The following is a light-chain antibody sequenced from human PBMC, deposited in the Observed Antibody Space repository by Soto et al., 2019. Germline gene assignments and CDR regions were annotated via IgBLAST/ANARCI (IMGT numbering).Light chain of an antibody. Sequence: EIVLTQSPATLSLSPGERATLSCRASQSISSDLAWYQQKPGQAPRLFIYDASNRVTGIPARFRGSGSGTDFTRTISTLEPEDFAVYYCHQRSSWPRTFGQGTKVESK. CDR1: QSISSD. CDR3: HQRSSWPRT. J-gene: IGKJ1*01. V-gene: IGKV3-11*01. CDR2: DAS.